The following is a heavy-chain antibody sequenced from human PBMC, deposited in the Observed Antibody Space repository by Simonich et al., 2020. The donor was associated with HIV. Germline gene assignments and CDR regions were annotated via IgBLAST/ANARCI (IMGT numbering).Heavy chain of an antibody. CDR1: GESLSGSY. CDR3: ARLTAGGLGEYFQH. V-gene: IGHV4-34*01. D-gene: IGHD6-13*01. Sequence: QVQLQQWGAGLLKPSETLSLTCAVYGESLSGSYWSWIRQPPGKGLEWIGEINHSGSTNYNPALKSRVTISVDTSKNQFSLKLSSVTAADTAVYYCARLTAGGLGEYFQHWGQGTLVTVSS. J-gene: IGHJ1*01. CDR2: INHSGST.